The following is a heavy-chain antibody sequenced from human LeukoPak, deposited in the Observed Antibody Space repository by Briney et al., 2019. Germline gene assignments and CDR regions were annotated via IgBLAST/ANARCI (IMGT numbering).Heavy chain of an antibody. V-gene: IGHV1-69*06. J-gene: IGHJ4*02. CDR2: TIPIIGTG. D-gene: IGHD3-10*01. CDR3: ARVTMVRGTVDY. CDR1: GGTFSIYA. Sequence: ASVKVSCKASGGTFSIYAISWVRQAPGQGLEWMGGTIPIIGTGNYAQKFQGRGTITADKSTSKAYIELSSLRSGDTAVYYCARVTMVRGTVDYWGQGTLVTVSS.